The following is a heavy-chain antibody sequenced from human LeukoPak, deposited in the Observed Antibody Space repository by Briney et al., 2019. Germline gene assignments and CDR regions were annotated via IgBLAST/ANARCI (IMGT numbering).Heavy chain of an antibody. CDR1: RFSFSSYE. Sequence: GGSLRLSCEVSRFSFSSYELNWVRQAPGKGLEWVSYIRRSATTISYADSVKGRFTISRDNAKNSLYLQMNSLRTEDTAVYYCARSLDTAMVLSPSYFDSWGQGSLVTVSS. D-gene: IGHD5-18*01. V-gene: IGHV3-48*03. CDR3: ARSLDTAMVLSPSYFDS. CDR2: IRRSATTI. J-gene: IGHJ4*02.